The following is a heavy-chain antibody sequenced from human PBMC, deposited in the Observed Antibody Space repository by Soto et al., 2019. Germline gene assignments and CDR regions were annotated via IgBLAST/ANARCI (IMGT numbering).Heavy chain of an antibody. CDR2: IWYDGSKK. CDR1: GFTFSSFG. J-gene: IGHJ6*02. Sequence: VQVVESGGGVVQPGRSLRLSCAASGFTFSSFGMHWVRQAPGKGLEWVSLIWYDGSKKSYGDSVKGRFTISRDNSRNTVYLQMNSLRADDTAVYYCPRDASYYSLWSGYYPSRNGMDVWGQGTTVTVSS. V-gene: IGHV3-33*01. CDR3: PRDASYYSLWSGYYPSRNGMDV. D-gene: IGHD3-3*01.